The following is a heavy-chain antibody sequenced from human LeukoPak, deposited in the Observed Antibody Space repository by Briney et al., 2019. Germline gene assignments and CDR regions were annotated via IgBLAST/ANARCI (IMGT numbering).Heavy chain of an antibody. V-gene: IGHV3-30*18. CDR1: EFILTDYG. CDR3: AKVGRNYGDYNGWFDP. Sequence: GRPLRLSCAASEFILTDYGMHWVRQAPGKGLDWVAFMSYDGGNKYYADSVKGRFTISRDNSKNTLYLQMNTLRAEDTAVYYCAKVGRNYGDYNGWFDPWGQGTLVTVSS. CDR2: MSYDGGNK. J-gene: IGHJ5*02. D-gene: IGHD4-17*01.